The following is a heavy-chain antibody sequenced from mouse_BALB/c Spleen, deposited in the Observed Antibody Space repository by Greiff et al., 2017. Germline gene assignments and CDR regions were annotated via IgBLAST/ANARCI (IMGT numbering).Heavy chain of an antibody. CDR2: IYPGNSDT. CDR1: GYTFTSYW. CDR3: TREIYYDYDGFAY. V-gene: IGHV1-5*01. J-gene: IGHJ3*01. Sequence: VQLKQSGTVLARPGASVKMSCKASGYTFTSYWMHWVKQRPGQGLEWIGAIYPGNSDTSYNQKFKGKAKLTAVTSTSTAYMELSSLTNEDSAVYYCTREIYYDYDGFAYWGQGTLVTVSA. D-gene: IGHD2-4*01.